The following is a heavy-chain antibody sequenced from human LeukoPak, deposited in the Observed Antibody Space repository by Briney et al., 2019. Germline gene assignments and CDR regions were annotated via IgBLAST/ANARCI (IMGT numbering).Heavy chain of an antibody. CDR3: ARDPRTVRI. V-gene: IGHV3-48*04. J-gene: IGHJ4*02. Sequence: GGSLRLSCAASGFTFSTYWMTWVRQAPGKGLEWLSYISGNGAVIQYADSVKGRFTISRDNAKNLLYLQMDSLRVEDTAIYYCARDPRTVRIWGQGTLVTVSS. CDR2: ISGNGAVI. D-gene: IGHD1-1*01. CDR1: GFTFSTYW.